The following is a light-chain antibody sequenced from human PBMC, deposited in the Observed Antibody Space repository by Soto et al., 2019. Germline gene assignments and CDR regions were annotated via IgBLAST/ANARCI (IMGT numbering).Light chain of an antibody. CDR1: GSDVGGYDY. V-gene: IGLV2-14*01. Sequence: QSARTQPASVSVSPGQSITSSCTGTGSDVGGYDYVSWYQHHPGKAPKVMIYEVTNRPSGVSNRFSGSKSGNTASLTISGLLAEDEADYYCSSYTSSSTYVFGTGTKVTVL. CDR2: EVT. CDR3: SSYTSSSTYV. J-gene: IGLJ1*01.